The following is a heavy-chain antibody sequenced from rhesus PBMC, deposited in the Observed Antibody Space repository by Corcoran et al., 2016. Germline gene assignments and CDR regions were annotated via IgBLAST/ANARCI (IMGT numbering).Heavy chain of an antibody. Sequence: EVQLVESGGGLAKPGGSLRLSCAASGFTFSSYCMNWVRQTPGKGLEWISAINSGWGNTYLANSVEGRFTIYRDDSKNTLSLQMNSLRAEDTAAYYCAKRGYCTSTTCYVPFDYWGQGVLVTVSS. D-gene: IGHD2-2*01. V-gene: IGHV3S42*01. CDR1: GFTFSSYC. J-gene: IGHJ4*01. CDR3: AKRGYCTSTTCYVPFDY. CDR2: INSGWGNT.